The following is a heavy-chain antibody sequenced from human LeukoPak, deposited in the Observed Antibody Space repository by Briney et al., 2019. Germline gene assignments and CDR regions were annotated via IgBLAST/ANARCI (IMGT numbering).Heavy chain of an antibody. J-gene: IGHJ6*02. Sequence: SETLSLTCTVSGGSISGFYWTWIRQPPGKGLEWIGYVYYSGSTNYNPSLKSRVTISVSTSKNQFSLKLSAVTAADTAVYYCARDNYYYYGMDVWGQGTTVSVSS. CDR1: GGSISGFY. CDR2: VYYSGST. V-gene: IGHV4-59*01. CDR3: ARDNYYYYGMDV.